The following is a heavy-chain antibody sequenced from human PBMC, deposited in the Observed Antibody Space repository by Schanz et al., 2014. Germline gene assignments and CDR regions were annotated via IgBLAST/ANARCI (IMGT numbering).Heavy chain of an antibody. CDR1: GFTFSNYA. Sequence: QVQLVESGGGVAQPGRSLRLSCAASGFTFSNYAIHWVRQAPGKGLEWVGVISSDGNQQYYVDSVRGRFTMSRDNSKNALYLQMDSLRAEDTAVYYCARGIITMVRGGDVGAFDIWGQGTMVTVSS. CDR3: ARGIITMVRGGDVGAFDI. J-gene: IGHJ3*02. V-gene: IGHV3-30*04. D-gene: IGHD3-10*01. CDR2: ISSDGNQQ.